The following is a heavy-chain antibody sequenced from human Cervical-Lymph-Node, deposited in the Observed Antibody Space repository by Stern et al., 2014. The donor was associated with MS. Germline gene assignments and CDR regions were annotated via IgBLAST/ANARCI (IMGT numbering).Heavy chain of an antibody. V-gene: IGHV1-18*04. CDR2: ISGYDGDP. J-gene: IGHJ6*02. Sequence: VQLVESGADVKKPGASVKVSCKASSYTFSSYGIAWVRQAPGQGLEWMGWISGYDGDPNYAPKLQGRVPLPTDPSTRTAYMEIRSLRFDDTAVYYCARAYFDSYGLDVWGQGTTVTVSS. CDR3: ARAYFDSYGLDV. CDR1: SYTFSSYG. D-gene: IGHD3-9*01.